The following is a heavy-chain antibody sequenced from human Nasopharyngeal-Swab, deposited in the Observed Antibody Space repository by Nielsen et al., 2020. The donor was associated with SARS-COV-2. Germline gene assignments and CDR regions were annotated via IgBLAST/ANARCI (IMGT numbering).Heavy chain of an antibody. CDR1: GFTFSSYS. CDR3: ARARAAIYDFWSGYYPRDLNGMDV. V-gene: IGHV3-21*01. CDR2: ISSSSSYI. Sequence: GESLKISCAASGFTFSSYSMNWVRQAPGKGLEWVSSISSSSSYIYYADSVKGRFTISRDNAKNSLYLQMNSLRAEDTAVYYCARARAAIYDFWSGYYPRDLNGMDVWGQGTTVTVSS. J-gene: IGHJ6*02. D-gene: IGHD3-3*01.